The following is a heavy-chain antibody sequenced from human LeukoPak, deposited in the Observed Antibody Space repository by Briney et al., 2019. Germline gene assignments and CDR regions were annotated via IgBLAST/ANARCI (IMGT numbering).Heavy chain of an antibody. D-gene: IGHD3-10*02. J-gene: IGHJ3*02. V-gene: IGHV3-74*01. CDR3: GSPRTFSGRNVLDM. CDR1: GLTLSTYW. CDR2: INSDGRTT. Sequence: GGSLRPSCAAAGLTLSTYWMHWVRQVPGKGLVWVSRINSDGRTTEYADSVKGRFTISRDNAKNTLYLQMNSLRVEDTAVYYCGSPRTFSGRNVLDMWGQGTMVTVSS.